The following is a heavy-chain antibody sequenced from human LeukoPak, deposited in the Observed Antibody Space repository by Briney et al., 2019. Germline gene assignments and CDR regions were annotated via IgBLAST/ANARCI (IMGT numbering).Heavy chain of an antibody. CDR2: ISGSAGTT. D-gene: IGHD6-13*01. CDR3: AREGSSSWFVNS. Sequence: GGSLRLSCAASGFTFSDFHMSWIRQAPGKGLEWVSYISGSAGTTYYAASVKGRFTSSRDNAKNSLYLQMNSLRAEDTAVYYCAREGSSSWFVNSWGQGALVTVSS. V-gene: IGHV3-11*01. CDR1: GFTFSDFH. J-gene: IGHJ4*02.